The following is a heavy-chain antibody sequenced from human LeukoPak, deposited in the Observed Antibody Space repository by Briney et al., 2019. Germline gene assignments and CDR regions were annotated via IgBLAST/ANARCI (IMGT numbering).Heavy chain of an antibody. D-gene: IGHD4-17*01. Sequence: GGSLRLSCAASGFTFSSYSMNWVRQAPGKGLEWVSSISSSSSYIYYADSVKGRFTISRDNAKNSLYLQMNSLRAEDTAVYYCARDRRALGTVTRYYFDYWGQGTLVTVSS. V-gene: IGHV3-21*01. J-gene: IGHJ4*02. CDR3: ARDRRALGTVTRYYFDY. CDR1: GFTFSSYS. CDR2: ISSSSSYI.